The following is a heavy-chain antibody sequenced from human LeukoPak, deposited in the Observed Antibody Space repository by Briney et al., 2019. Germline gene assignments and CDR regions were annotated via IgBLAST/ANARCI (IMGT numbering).Heavy chain of an antibody. CDR3: ARGRRPDAFDI. J-gene: IGHJ3*02. CDR1: GFTFSSYD. CDR2: ISSSGSTT. Sequence: GGSLRLSCAASGFTFSSYDMHWVRQAPGKGLEWVSYISSSGSTTHYADSVKGRFTISRDNAKNSLYLQMNSLRAEDTAVYYCARGRRPDAFDIWGRGTRVTVSS. V-gene: IGHV3-48*03.